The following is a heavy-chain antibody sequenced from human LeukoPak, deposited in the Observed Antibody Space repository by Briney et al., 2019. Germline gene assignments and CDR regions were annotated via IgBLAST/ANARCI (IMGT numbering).Heavy chain of an antibody. D-gene: IGHD6-19*01. Sequence: GGSLRLSCAASGFTVSSNYMSWVRQAPGKGLEWVAVISYDGVNKYYADSVKGRFTISRDNSKNTLYLQTNTLRAKDTAVYYCAKRAVAGTGRAFDYWGQGTLVTVSS. J-gene: IGHJ4*02. CDR2: ISYDGVNK. CDR1: GFTVSSNY. CDR3: AKRAVAGTGRAFDY. V-gene: IGHV3-30-3*01.